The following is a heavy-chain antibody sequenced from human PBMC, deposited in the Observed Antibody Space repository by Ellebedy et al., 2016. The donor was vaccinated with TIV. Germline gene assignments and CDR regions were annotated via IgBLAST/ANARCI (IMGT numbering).Heavy chain of an antibody. CDR1: SGSFSDYY. Sequence: MPSETLSLTCGVQSGSFSDYYWSWIRQSPEKGLEWIGHINHRGVSDSNPSLKSRLTMSVDTSKNQLSLKLTSVTAADTAIYYCARVPVYRGSYHFETWGQGSQVIVSS. V-gene: IGHV4-34*01. CDR2: INHRGVS. J-gene: IGHJ4*02. CDR3: ARVPVYRGSYHFET. D-gene: IGHD1-26*01.